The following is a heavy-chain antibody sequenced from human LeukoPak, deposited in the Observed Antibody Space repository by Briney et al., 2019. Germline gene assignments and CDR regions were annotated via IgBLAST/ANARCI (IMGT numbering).Heavy chain of an antibody. CDR1: GFTFRSHA. CDR2: IYENGGTT. D-gene: IGHD2-21*02. V-gene: IGHV3-23*01. CDR3: AKDRSTVSPRYGLDV. J-gene: IGHJ6*02. Sequence: GGSLRLSCVGSGFTFRSHAMSWVRQAPEKGLEFVSGIYENGGTTYYADSVKGRFSISRDNSKNTLYLQMDSLRGEDTAVYYCAKDRSTVSPRYGLDVWGQGTTVTVSS.